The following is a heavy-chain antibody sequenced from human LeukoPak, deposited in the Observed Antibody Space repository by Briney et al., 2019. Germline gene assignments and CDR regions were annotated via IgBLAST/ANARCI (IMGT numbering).Heavy chain of an antibody. CDR3: AKELKQFTMIVVVITFDY. Sequence: GGSLRLSCAASGFTFDDYAMHWVRQAPGKGLERVSGISWYSGSIGYADSVKGRFTISRDNSKNTLYLQMTSLRAEDTAVYYCAKELKQFTMIVVVITFDYWGQGTLVTVSS. V-gene: IGHV3-9*01. D-gene: IGHD3-22*01. J-gene: IGHJ4*02. CDR2: ISWYSGSI. CDR1: GFTFDDYA.